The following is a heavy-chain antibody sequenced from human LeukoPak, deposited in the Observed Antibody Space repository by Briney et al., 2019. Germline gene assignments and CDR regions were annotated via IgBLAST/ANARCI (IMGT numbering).Heavy chain of an antibody. J-gene: IGHJ4*02. CDR1: GGSISSYY. Sequence: SETLSLTCTVSGGSISSYYWSWIRQPAGKGLEWIGRIYTSGSTNYNPSLKSRVTISVDTSKNQFSLKLSSVTAADTAVYYCARGYLYSYGLNPRVDFDYWGQGTLVTVSS. CDR2: IYTSGST. CDR3: ARGYLYSYGLNPRVDFDY. D-gene: IGHD5-18*01. V-gene: IGHV4-4*07.